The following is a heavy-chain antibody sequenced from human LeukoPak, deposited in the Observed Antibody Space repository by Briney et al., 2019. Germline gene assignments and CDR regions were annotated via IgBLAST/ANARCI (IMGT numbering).Heavy chain of an antibody. D-gene: IGHD5-18*01. CDR2: IYSVGST. J-gene: IGHJ6*02. CDR1: GFTFSDEY. Sequence: GGSLRLSCAASGFTFSDEYMSWIRQAPGKGLEWVSVIYSVGSTYYADSVKGRFTISRDNPKNTLYLQMNSLRVEDTAVYYCTRDGRYNYGSDGMDVWGQGTTVTVFS. V-gene: IGHV3-53*01. CDR3: TRDGRYNYGSDGMDV.